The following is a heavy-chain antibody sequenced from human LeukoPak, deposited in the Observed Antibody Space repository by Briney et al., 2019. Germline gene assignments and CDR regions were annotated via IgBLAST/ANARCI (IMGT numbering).Heavy chain of an antibody. J-gene: IGHJ4*02. CDR3: ARGDWQGDY. V-gene: IGHV3-30-3*01. D-gene: IGHD3/OR15-3a*01. Sequence: PGRSLRLSSAASGFTFSSYAMHWVRQAPGKGLEWVAVISYDGSNKYYADSVKGRFTISRDNSKNTLYLQMNSLRAEDTAVYYCARGDWQGDYWGQGTLVAVSS. CDR2: ISYDGSNK. CDR1: GFTFSSYA.